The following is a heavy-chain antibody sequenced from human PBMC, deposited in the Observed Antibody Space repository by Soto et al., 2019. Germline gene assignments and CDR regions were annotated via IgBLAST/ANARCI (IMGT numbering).Heavy chain of an antibody. CDR3: ATRSPAFDY. CDR1: GYTFTSYG. CDR2: ISTYKGNT. V-gene: IGHV1-18*01. J-gene: IGHJ4*02. Sequence: QVQLVQSGPEVKKPGATEKVSCKTSGYTFTSYGSSWVRQAPGQGLEWMGWISTYKGNTNYAQKFQGRVTMTTDTSTSTAYMELRSLRSDDTAVYYCATRSPAFDYWGQGTLVTVSS.